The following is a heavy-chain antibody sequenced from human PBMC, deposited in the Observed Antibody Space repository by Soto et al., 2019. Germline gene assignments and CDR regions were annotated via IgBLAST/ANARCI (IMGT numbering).Heavy chain of an antibody. CDR3: AKVVGGATSHSDFDS. D-gene: IGHD2-15*01. J-gene: IGHJ4*02. V-gene: IGHV4-39*01. Sequence: SETLSLTCTVSGGSIANNNYFLGWVREPPGKGLEWIGISAYRCGTYKNPSPKSRLIVSVDTSKNQFSLKLTSMTAADTAVYYCAKVVGGATSHSDFDSWGQGTLVTVSS. CDR2: SAYRCGT. CDR1: GGSIANNNYF.